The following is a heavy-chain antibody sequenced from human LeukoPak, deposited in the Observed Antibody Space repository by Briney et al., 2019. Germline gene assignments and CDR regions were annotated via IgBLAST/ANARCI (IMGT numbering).Heavy chain of an antibody. CDR2: ISGSGGST. CDR3: ARESVEMAAGEDYYYYYGMDV. J-gene: IGHJ6*02. D-gene: IGHD5-24*01. Sequence: GGSLRLSCAASGFTFSSYAMSWVRQAPGKGPEWVSAISGSGGSTYYADSVKGRFTISRHNSKNTLYLQMNSLRAEDTAVYYCARESVEMAAGEDYYYYYGMDVWGQGTTVTVSS. V-gene: IGHV3-23*01. CDR1: GFTFSSYA.